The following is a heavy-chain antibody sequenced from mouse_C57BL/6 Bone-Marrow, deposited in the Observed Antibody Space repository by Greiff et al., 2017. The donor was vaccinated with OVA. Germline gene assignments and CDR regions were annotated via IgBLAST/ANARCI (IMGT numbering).Heavy chain of an antibody. Sequence: EVKLVESEGGLVQPGSSMKLSCTASGFTFSDYYMAWVRQVPEKGLEWVANINYDGSSTYYLDSLKSRFIISRDNAKNILYLQMSSLKSEDTATYYCARERGYGYDRPSYYAMDYWGQGTSVTVSS. CDR1: GFTFSDYY. CDR3: ARERGYGYDRPSYYAMDY. V-gene: IGHV5-16*01. CDR2: INYDGSST. J-gene: IGHJ4*01. D-gene: IGHD2-2*01.